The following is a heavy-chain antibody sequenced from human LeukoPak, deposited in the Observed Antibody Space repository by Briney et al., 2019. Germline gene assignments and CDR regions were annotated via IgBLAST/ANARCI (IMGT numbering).Heavy chain of an antibody. CDR2: ISGSGGST. Sequence: PGGSLRLSCAASGFTFSSYAMSWVRQAPGKGLEWVSAISGSGGSTYYADSVKGRFTISRDNAKNSLYLQMNSLRAEDTAVYYCARDREAYSSSWYGEYNWFDPWGQGTLVTVSS. CDR3: ARDREAYSSSWYGEYNWFDP. J-gene: IGHJ5*02. V-gene: IGHV3-23*01. D-gene: IGHD6-13*01. CDR1: GFTFSSYA.